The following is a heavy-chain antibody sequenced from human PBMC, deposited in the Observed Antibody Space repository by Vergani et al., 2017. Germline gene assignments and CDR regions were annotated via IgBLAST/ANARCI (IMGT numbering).Heavy chain of an antibody. Sequence: EVQLVESGGGLVQPGRSLRLSCTASGFTFGDYAMSWVRQAPGKGLEWVGFIRSKAYGGTTEYDASVKGRFTISRDDSKSIAYLQMNSLKTEDTAVYYCTRDQIVVGPAAFSSGYYMDVWGKGTTVTVSS. J-gene: IGHJ6*03. CDR3: TRDQIVVGPAAFSSGYYMDV. D-gene: IGHD2-2*01. V-gene: IGHV3-49*04. CDR2: IRSKAYGGTT. CDR1: GFTFGDYA.